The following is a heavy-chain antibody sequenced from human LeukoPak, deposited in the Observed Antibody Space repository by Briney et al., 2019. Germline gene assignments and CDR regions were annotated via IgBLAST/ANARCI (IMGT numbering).Heavy chain of an antibody. V-gene: IGHV3-30-3*01. CDR3: AKAPTPNYDILTGFYYYYGMDV. CDR2: ISYDGGNT. CDR1: GFTFSSNA. J-gene: IGHJ6*02. Sequence: GRSLRLSCAASGFTFSSNAIHWVRQALGKGLEWVAEISYDGGNTYYADSVKGRFTISRDNSKNTLYLQMNSLRAEDTAVYYCAKAPTPNYDILTGFYYYYGMDVWGQGTTVTVSS. D-gene: IGHD3-9*01.